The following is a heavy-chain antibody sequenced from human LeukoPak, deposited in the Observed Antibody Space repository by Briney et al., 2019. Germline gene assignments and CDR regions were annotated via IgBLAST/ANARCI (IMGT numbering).Heavy chain of an antibody. Sequence: SETLSLTCPVSGGSVSSGSYYWSWIRQPPGKGLEWIGYIYYSGSTNYNPSLKSRVTISVDTSKNPFSLKLSSVTAADTAVYYCARDPVVVVPAARVGYYYGMDVWGKGTTVTVSS. J-gene: IGHJ6*04. CDR3: ARDPVVVVPAARVGYYYGMDV. D-gene: IGHD2-2*01. CDR2: IYYSGST. V-gene: IGHV4-61*01. CDR1: GGSVSSGSYY.